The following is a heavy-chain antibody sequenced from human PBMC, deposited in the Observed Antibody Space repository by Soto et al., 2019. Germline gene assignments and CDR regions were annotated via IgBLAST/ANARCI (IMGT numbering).Heavy chain of an antibody. CDR3: ARGYSYGPFDY. Sequence: PGGSLRLSCAASGFTFSSYGMHWVRQAPGKGLEWVAVIWYDGSNKYYGDSVKGRFTISRDNSKNTLYLQMNSLRAEDTALYYCARGYSYGPFDYWGQGTLVTVSS. CDR1: GFTFSSYG. V-gene: IGHV3-33*01. CDR2: IWYDGSNK. J-gene: IGHJ4*02. D-gene: IGHD5-18*01.